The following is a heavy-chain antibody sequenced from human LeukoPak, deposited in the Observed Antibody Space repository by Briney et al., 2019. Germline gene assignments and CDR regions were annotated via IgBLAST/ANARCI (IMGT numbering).Heavy chain of an antibody. V-gene: IGHV3-7*01. Sequence: GGSLRLSCAASGSSFNSYWMTWVRQPPGRGLEWVANIDPAGTDTYHADPVKGRFTISRDNAKNLVYLQMNTLRAEDTAVYSCGRFGYVAGIDLWGQGTLVTVSS. D-gene: IGHD6-19*01. J-gene: IGHJ4*02. CDR1: GSSFNSYW. CDR3: GRFGYVAGIDL. CDR2: IDPAGTDT.